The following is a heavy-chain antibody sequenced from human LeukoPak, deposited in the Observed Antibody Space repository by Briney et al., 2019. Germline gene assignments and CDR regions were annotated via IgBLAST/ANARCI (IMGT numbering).Heavy chain of an antibody. V-gene: IGHV1-69*05. J-gene: IGHJ4*02. CDR2: IIPIFGTA. CDR1: GGTFSSYA. CDR3: ARDVFWGPVVFDY. Sequence: ASVKVSCKASGGTFSSYAISWVRQAPGQGLEWMGGIIPIFGTANYAQKFQGRVTITTDESTSTAYMELSSLRSEDTAVYYCARDVFWGPVVFDYWGQGTLVTVSS. D-gene: IGHD7-27*01.